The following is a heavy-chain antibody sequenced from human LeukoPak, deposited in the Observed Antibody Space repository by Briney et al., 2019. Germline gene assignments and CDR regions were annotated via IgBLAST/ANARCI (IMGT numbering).Heavy chain of an antibody. CDR1: GFTFSSFA. CDR3: ARGSLGYYFDY. Sequence: GGSLRLSCAASGFTFSSFALHWVRQAPGKGLEWVAVISYDGSNKYSADSVKGRFTISRDNSKNTLYLQMNSLRVEDTAVYYCARGSLGYYFDYWGQGTLVTVSS. CDR2: ISYDGSNK. D-gene: IGHD7-27*01. V-gene: IGHV3-30-3*01. J-gene: IGHJ4*02.